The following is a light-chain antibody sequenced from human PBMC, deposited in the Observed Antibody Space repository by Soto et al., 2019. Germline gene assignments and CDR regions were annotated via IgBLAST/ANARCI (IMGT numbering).Light chain of an antibody. CDR3: QQYGSSPQT. J-gene: IGKJ1*01. CDR2: GAS. V-gene: IGKV3-20*01. CDR1: QSVSSSY. Sequence: IVLTQSPGTLSLSPGKRATLSCRASQSVSSSYLAWYQQKPGQAPRLLIYGASSRATGIPDRFSGSGSGTDFTLTISRLEPEDFAVYYCQQYGSSPQTFGQGTKVDI.